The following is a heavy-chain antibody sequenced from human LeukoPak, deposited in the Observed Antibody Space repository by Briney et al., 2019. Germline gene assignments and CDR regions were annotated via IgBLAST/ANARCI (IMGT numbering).Heavy chain of an antibody. V-gene: IGHV3-74*01. Sequence: GGSLRLSCTASGFTLSRHWMHWVRQEPGKGLVWVSRIDSDGSDTSYADSVKGRFTISRDNAKNTLYLQMNSLRAEDSAVYYCARGLSGEYSYGYSDYWGQGNVVTVSS. D-gene: IGHD5-18*01. CDR3: ARGLSGEYSYGYSDY. J-gene: IGHJ4*02. CDR2: IDSDGSDT. CDR1: GFTLSRHW.